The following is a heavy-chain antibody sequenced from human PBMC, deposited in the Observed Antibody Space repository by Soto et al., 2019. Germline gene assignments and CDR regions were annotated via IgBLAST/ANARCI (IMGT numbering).Heavy chain of an antibody. CDR3: AKDLGYDFWSGYDIYYYYYGMDV. D-gene: IGHD3-3*01. J-gene: IGHJ6*02. CDR2: ISGSGGST. Sequence: WGSLRLSCAASGFTFSSYAMSWVRQAPGKGLEWVSAISGSGGSTYYADSVKGRFTISRDNSKNTLYLQMNSLRAEDTAVYYCAKDLGYDFWSGYDIYYYYYGMDVWGQGTTVTVS. V-gene: IGHV3-23*01. CDR1: GFTFSSYA.